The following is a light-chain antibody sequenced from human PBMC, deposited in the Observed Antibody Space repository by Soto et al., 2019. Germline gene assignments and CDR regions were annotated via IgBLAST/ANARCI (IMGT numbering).Light chain of an antibody. V-gene: IGLV2-8*01. CDR2: EVS. Sequence: QSALTQPPSAAGSPGQSVTISCTGTSTDVGGXNYVSWYQQYPGKAPKLMIYEVSKRPSGVPDRFSGSKSGNTASLTVSGLQADDEADYYCNSYVGSNNYVFGTGTKVTVL. CDR3: NSYVGSNNYV. J-gene: IGLJ1*01. CDR1: STDVGGXNY.